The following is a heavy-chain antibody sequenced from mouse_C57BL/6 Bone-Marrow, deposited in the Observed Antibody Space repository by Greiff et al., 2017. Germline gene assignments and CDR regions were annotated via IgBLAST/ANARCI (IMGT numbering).Heavy chain of an antibody. V-gene: IGHV14-3*01. Sequence: VQLQQSVAELVRPGASVKLSCTASGFNIKNTYMHWVKQRPEQGLEWIGRIDPANGNTKYAPKFQGKATITADTSSNTAYLQLSSLTSEDTAIYYCARSPSYDGYRAWFAYWGQGTLVTVSA. J-gene: IGHJ3*01. CDR3: ARSPSYDGYRAWFAY. D-gene: IGHD2-3*01. CDR2: IDPANGNT. CDR1: GFNIKNTY.